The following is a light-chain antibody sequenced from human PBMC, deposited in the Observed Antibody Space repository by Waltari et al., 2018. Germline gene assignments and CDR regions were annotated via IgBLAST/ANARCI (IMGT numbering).Light chain of an antibody. J-gene: IGLJ3*02. CDR2: DVS. V-gene: IGLV2-14*03. CDR3: SSYISSSTLEV. CDR1: SRDVGGNNY. Sequence: QSPLTQPASVSGSPGQSITISSTGTSRDVGGNNYVSWYQQHPGQAPKLMIFDVSTRPSGVSNLFSGSKSGNTASLTICGRQAEDEADYYCSSYISSSTLEVFGGGTRLTVL.